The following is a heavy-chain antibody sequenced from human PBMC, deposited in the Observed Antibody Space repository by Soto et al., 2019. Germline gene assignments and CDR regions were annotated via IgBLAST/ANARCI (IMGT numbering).Heavy chain of an antibody. D-gene: IGHD2-2*01. J-gene: IGHJ4*02. CDR2: ISLYNGNT. Sequence: QIQLVQSGPEVKKPGASMKVSCKAYDFSFTSHGISWVRQAPGQGLEWMGWISLYNGNTNYAQQFQGRVTMTTDTSTSTAYMELRSLSSDDTAMYFCAIYHLELFRFDYWGQGTLVTVSS. CDR3: AIYHLELFRFDY. CDR1: DFSFTSHG. V-gene: IGHV1-18*04.